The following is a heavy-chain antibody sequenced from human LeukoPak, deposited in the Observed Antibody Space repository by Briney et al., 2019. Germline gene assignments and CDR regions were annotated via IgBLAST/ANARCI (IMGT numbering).Heavy chain of an antibody. D-gene: IGHD1-26*01. V-gene: IGHV1-18*01. Sequence: ASVKVSCKASGYTFTSYVITWVRQAPGQGLEWIGWITSGYSDNTNYAQNLQGRVTMTTDTSTSTAYMDLRSLRSDDTAVYYCARVSRIVGATTGDAFYIWGQGTMVTVSS. CDR2: ITSGYSDNT. CDR1: GYTFTSYV. J-gene: IGHJ3*02. CDR3: ARVSRIVGATTGDAFYI.